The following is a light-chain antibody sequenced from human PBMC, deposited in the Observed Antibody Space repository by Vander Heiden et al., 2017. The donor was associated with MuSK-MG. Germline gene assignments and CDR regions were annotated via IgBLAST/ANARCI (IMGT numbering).Light chain of an antibody. CDR3: QQSCSIPYT. Sequence: DIQMTQSPSSLSASVGGRLTITCRASQSISSYLNWYQQQPGKATNLLIYAVSNLQSGVPSRFSGSGSGTEFTLTISSLQPEDFATYFCQQSCSIPYTFGQGTKLEIE. V-gene: IGKV1-39*01. J-gene: IGKJ2*01. CDR1: QSISSY. CDR2: AVS.